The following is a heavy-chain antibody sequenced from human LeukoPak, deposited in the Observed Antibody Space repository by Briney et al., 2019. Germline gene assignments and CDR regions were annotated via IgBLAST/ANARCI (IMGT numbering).Heavy chain of an antibody. CDR1: GFTFSGYE. CDR3: ARGGVVVTADFFDY. D-gene: IGHD2-21*02. J-gene: IGHJ4*02. CDR2: ISSSGSTI. Sequence: GGSLRLSCAASGFTFSGYEMNWVRQAPGKGLEWVSYISSSGSTIYYADSVKGRFTISRDNAKNSLYLQMNSLRAEDTAVYYCARGGVVVTADFFDYWGQGTLVTVSS. V-gene: IGHV3-48*03.